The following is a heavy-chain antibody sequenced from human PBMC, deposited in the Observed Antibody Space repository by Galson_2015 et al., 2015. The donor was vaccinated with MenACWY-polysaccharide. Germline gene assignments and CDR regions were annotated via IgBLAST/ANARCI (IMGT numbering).Heavy chain of an antibody. Sequence: SLRLSCAASGFTFNNYAVSWVRQAPGKGLEWVAGISWNSLNIDYADSVKGRFTISRDNAKNSLYLQMNSLRVEDTALYYCTKNTRYFDWFDAFGIWGQGTMVTVSS. D-gene: IGHD3-9*01. J-gene: IGHJ3*02. CDR1: GFTFNNYA. V-gene: IGHV3-9*01. CDR3: TKNTRYFDWFDAFGI. CDR2: ISWNSLNI.